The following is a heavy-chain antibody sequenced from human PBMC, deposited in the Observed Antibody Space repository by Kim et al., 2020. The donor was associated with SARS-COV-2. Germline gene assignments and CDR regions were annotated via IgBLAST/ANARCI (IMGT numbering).Heavy chain of an antibody. D-gene: IGHD6-6*01. CDR3: ARDRYSSSSFTHNWFDP. CDR2: INPSGGST. CDR1: GYTFTSYY. J-gene: IGHJ5*02. Sequence: ASVKVSCKASGYTFTSYYMHWVRQAPGQGLEWMGIINPSGGSTSYAQKFQGRVTMTRDTSTSTVYMELSSLRSEDTAVYYCARDRYSSSSFTHNWFDPWGQGTLVTVSS. V-gene: IGHV1-46*01.